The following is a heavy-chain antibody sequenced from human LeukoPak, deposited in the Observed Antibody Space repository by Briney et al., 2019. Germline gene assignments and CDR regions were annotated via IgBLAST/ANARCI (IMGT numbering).Heavy chain of an antibody. CDR1: GFTFSSYW. Sequence: GGSLRLSCVASGFTFSSYWMSWVRQAPGKGREWVANIKQDGSEKYYVDSVKGRFTISRDNAKNSLYLQMNSLRAEDTAVYYCARARGVGATKKYYGMDVWGQGTTVTVSS. V-gene: IGHV3-7*01. CDR2: IKQDGSEK. CDR3: ARARGVGATKKYYGMDV. J-gene: IGHJ6*02. D-gene: IGHD1-26*01.